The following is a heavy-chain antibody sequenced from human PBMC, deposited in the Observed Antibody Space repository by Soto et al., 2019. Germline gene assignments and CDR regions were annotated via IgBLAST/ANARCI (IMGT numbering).Heavy chain of an antibody. Sequence: QITLKESGPTLLEPTQTLTLTCSFSGFSLTSSGVGVGWLRQAPGKALECLGIIYWDSDRRYNQSLRQRLTITKDTSKKQVVLTMNYMEHVDTATYYCADRVPYNSYWDVGWFDPWGQGTLVTVS. J-gene: IGHJ5*02. CDR1: GFSLTSSGVG. D-gene: IGHD1-20*01. CDR2: IYWDSDR. CDR3: ADRVPYNSYWDVGWFDP. V-gene: IGHV2-5*02.